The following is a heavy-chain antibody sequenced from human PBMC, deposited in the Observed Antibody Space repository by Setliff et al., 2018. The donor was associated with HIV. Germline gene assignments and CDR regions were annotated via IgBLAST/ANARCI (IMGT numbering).Heavy chain of an antibody. CDR2: IYSSGTT. Sequence: SETLSLTCTVSGDSISNYYWSWVRQPPGKGLEWIGYIYSSGTTQYNPSVESRVTMSLDTSRDQFSLNLRSVTAADTAVYFCARLIHTGLLYFDFWGLGTLVNAPQ. V-gene: IGHV4-4*09. CDR3: ARLIHTGLLYFDF. J-gene: IGHJ4*02. CDR1: GDSISNYY. D-gene: IGHD2-8*02.